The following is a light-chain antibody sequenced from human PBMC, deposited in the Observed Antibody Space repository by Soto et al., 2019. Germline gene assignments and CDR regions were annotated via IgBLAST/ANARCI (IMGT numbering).Light chain of an antibody. Sequence: AIRMTQSPSSLSASTGDRVTITCRASQGISSYLAWYQQKPGKVPKLLIYAASTLQSGVPSRFSGSGSGTDFTLTISGLQSEDFATYYCQQYYSDPPTFGQGTKVEIK. V-gene: IGKV1-8*01. CDR3: QQYYSDPPT. J-gene: IGKJ1*01. CDR2: AAS. CDR1: QGISSY.